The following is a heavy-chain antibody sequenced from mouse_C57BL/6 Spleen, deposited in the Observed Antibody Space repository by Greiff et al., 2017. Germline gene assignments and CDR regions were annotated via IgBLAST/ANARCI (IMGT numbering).Heavy chain of an antibody. V-gene: IGHV1-55*01. CDR2: IYPGSGST. Sequence: QVQLKQPGAELVKPGASVKMSCKASGYTFTSYWITWVKQRPGQGLEWIGDIYPGSGSTNYNGKFKSKATLTVDTSSSTAYMQLSSLTSEDSAVYYCAGSSYEYFDVWGTGTTVTVSS. CDR1: GYTFTSYW. J-gene: IGHJ1*03. CDR3: AGSSYEYFDV. D-gene: IGHD1-1*01.